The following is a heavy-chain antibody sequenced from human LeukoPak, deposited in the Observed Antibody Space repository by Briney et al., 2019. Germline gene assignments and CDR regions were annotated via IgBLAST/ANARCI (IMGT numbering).Heavy chain of an antibody. Sequence: ASVKVSCKASGYTFTSNYIHWVRQAPGQGLEWMGWISAYNGNTNYAQKLQGRVTMTTDTSTSTAYMELRSLRSDDTAVYYCARATKTYYGSGSYFFSYWGQGTLVTVSS. CDR2: ISAYNGNT. V-gene: IGHV1-18*04. CDR3: ARATKTYYGSGSYFFSY. D-gene: IGHD3-10*01. CDR1: GYTFTSNY. J-gene: IGHJ4*02.